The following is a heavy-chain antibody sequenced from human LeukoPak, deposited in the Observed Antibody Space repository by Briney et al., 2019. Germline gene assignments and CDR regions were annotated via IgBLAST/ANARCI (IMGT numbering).Heavy chain of an antibody. CDR2: IIPILGTA. D-gene: IGHD3-9*01. V-gene: IGHV1-69*01. CDR3: ARARSLYYDILTGYEYDY. CDR1: GGTFSSYA. Sequence: SVKVSCKASGGTFSSYAISWVRQAPGQGLEWMGGIIPILGTANYAQKFQGRVTITADESTSTAYMELSSLRSEDTAVYYCARARSLYYDILTGYEYDYWGQGTLVTVSS. J-gene: IGHJ4*02.